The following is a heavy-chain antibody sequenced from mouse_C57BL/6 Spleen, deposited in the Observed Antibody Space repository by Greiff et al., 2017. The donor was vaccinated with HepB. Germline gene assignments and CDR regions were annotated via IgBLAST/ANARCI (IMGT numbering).Heavy chain of an antibody. Sequence: DVKLVESGGGLVKPGGSLKLSCAASGFTFSDYGMHWVRQATEKGLEWVAYISSGSSTISYADTVKGRFNIARDNAKNTLFLQMTSLRSEDTAMYYCARPYGDYAMDYGGQGTSVTVSS. J-gene: IGHJ4*01. CDR2: ISSGSSTI. V-gene: IGHV5-17*01. CDR3: ARPYGDYAMDY. D-gene: IGHD1-1*01. CDR1: GFTFSDYG.